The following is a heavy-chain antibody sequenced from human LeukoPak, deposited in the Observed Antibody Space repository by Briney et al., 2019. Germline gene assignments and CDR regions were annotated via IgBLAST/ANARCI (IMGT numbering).Heavy chain of an antibody. D-gene: IGHD6-13*01. V-gene: IGHV3-30*04. CDR3: ARGDKQLVFNRRTGGIDP. CDR1: GFTFSSYA. CDR2: ISFDGSNK. Sequence: PGGSLRLSCAASGFTFSSYAMHWVRQAPGKELEWVTLISFDGSNKYYADSVKGRFTISRDNSKNTLYLQMNSLRAEDTALYYCARGDKQLVFNRRTGGIDPWGQGTLVTVSS. J-gene: IGHJ5*02.